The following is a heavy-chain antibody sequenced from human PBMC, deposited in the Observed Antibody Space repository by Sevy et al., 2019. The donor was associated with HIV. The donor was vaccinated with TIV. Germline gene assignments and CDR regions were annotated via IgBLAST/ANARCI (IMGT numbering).Heavy chain of an antibody. J-gene: IGHJ4*02. D-gene: IGHD3-22*01. V-gene: IGHV4-59*13. CDR3: ARAQSYYDRGGHPKYYFDY. CDR1: GGYISSYY. Sequence: SETLSLTCTVSGGYISSYYWSWIRQSPEKGLEWIGYIYYNENTNYNTSLKSRLTLSVDTSKNRFSLKLGSVTAADTAVYYCARAQSYYDRGGHPKYYFDYWGQGTLVTVSS. CDR2: IYYNENT.